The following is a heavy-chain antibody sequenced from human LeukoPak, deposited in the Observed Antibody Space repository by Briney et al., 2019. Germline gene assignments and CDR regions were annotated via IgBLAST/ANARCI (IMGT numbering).Heavy chain of an antibody. V-gene: IGHV3-49*04. Sequence: VRSLRLSCTASVFTFGDYAMSWVRQAPGKGLEWVGFIRSKAYGGTAEYAASVKGRFTISRDDSKSIAYLQMNSLQTEDTAVYYCTRRPTGTTKGFWFNPWVQGTLVTVSS. J-gene: IGHJ5*02. CDR2: IRSKAYGGTA. D-gene: IGHD4-11*01. CDR1: VFTFGDYA. CDR3: TRRPTGTTKGFWFNP.